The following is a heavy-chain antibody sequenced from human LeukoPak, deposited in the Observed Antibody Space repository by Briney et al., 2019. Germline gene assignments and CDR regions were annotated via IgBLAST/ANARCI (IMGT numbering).Heavy chain of an antibody. CDR1: GFTFDDYA. V-gene: IGHV3-9*01. Sequence: GGSLRLSCAASGFTFDDYAMHWVRQAPGKGLEWVSGISWNSGSIGYADSVKGRFTISRDNSNNALYLQMNSPRAEDSAVYFCAKGGSSWSRWDYWGQEPLLPVPQ. D-gene: IGHD6-13*01. J-gene: IGHJ4*01. CDR3: AKGGSSWSRWDY. CDR2: ISWNSGSI.